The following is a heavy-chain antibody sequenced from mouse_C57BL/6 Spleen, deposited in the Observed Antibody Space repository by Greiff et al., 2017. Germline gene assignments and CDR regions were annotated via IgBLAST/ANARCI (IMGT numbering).Heavy chain of an antibody. Sequence: VQLQQSGPELVKPGASVKISCKASGYTFTDYYMNWVKQSHGKSLEWIGDINPNNGGTSYNQKFKGKATLTVDTSSSTAYMELRSLTSEDSAVXYWARMGAYDYDGGFAYWGQGTLVTVSA. J-gene: IGHJ3*01. CDR2: INPNNGGT. CDR1: GYTFTDYY. D-gene: IGHD2-4*01. V-gene: IGHV1-26*01. CDR3: ARMGAYDYDGGFAY.